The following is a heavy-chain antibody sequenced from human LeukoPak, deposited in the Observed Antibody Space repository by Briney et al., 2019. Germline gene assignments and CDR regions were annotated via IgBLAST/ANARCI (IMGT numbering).Heavy chain of an antibody. CDR2: ISSSSYI. J-gene: IGHJ5*02. CDR1: GFTFSSHS. Sequence: PGGSLRLSCAASGFTFSSHSMNWVRQAPGKGLEWVSSISSSSYIYYADSVKGRFTISRDNAKNSLYLQMNSLRAEDTAVYYCARDLVPRYYYDSRGWFDPWGQGTLVTVSS. V-gene: IGHV3-21*01. D-gene: IGHD3-22*01. CDR3: ARDLVPRYYYDSRGWFDP.